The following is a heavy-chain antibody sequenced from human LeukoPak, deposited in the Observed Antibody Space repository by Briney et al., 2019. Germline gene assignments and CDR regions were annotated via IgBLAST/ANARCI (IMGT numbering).Heavy chain of an antibody. CDR1: GITFSSYW. CDR3: ARGLSHNYGSYLDV. V-gene: IGHV3-74*01. D-gene: IGHD3-10*01. Sequence: GGSLRLSCAASGITFSSYWMHWVRQAPGKGLVWVSRINSDGSSTSYADSVKGRFTISRDNAKNTLYPQMNSLRAEDTAVYYCARGLSHNYGSYLDVWGKGTTVTISS. J-gene: IGHJ6*03. CDR2: INSDGSST.